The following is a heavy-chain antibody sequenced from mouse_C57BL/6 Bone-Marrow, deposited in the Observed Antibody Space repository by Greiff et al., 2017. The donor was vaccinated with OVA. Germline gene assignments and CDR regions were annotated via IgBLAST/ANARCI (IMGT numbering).Heavy chain of an antibody. D-gene: IGHD6-1*01. V-gene: IGHV14-4*01. J-gene: IGHJ3*01. CDR1: GFNIKDDY. CDR2: IDPENGDT. Sequence: EVQLQQSGAELVRPGASVKLSCTASGFNIKDDYMHWVKQRPEQGLEWIGWIDPENGDTEYASKFQGKATITADTSSNTAYLQLSSLTSEDTAVYYCARGEPSSAHWGQGTLVTVSA. CDR3: ARGEPSSAH.